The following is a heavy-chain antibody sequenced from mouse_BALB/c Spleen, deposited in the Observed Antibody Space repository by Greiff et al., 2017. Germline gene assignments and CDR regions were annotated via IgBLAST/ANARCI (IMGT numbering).Heavy chain of an antibody. CDR2: ISYSGTT. Sequence: EVKLVESGPGLVKPSQSLSLTCTVTGYSITSDYAWNWIRQFPGNKLEWMGYISYSGTTSYSPSLKSRISITRDTSKNQFFLQLNSVTTEDTATYYCARNRYFDYWGQGTTLTVSS. CDR3: ARNRYFDY. V-gene: IGHV3-2*02. CDR1: GYSITSDYA. J-gene: IGHJ2*01.